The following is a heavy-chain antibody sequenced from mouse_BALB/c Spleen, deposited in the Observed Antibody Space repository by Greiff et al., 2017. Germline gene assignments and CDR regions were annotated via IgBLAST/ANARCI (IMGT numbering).Heavy chain of an antibody. V-gene: IGHV5-6-5*01. CDR2: ISSGGST. D-gene: IGHD1-1*01. CDR1: GFTFSSYA. CDR3: ARGILRYPFAY. Sequence: DVHLVESGGGLVKPGGSLKLSCAASGFTFSSYAMSWVRQTPEKRLEWVASISSGGSTYYPDSVKGRFTISRDNARNILYLQMSSLRSEDTAMYYCARGILRYPFAYWGQGTLVTVSA. J-gene: IGHJ3*01.